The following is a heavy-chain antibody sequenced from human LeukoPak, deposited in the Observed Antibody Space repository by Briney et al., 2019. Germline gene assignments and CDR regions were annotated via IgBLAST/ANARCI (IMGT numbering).Heavy chain of an antibody. CDR1: GGSFSGYF. CDR2: IYYSGST. CDR3: ASAYYDILGGHFDY. V-gene: IGHV4-34*01. Sequence: SETLSLTCAVYGGSFSGYFWGWIRQPPGKGLEWIANIYYSGSTYYNPSLKSRVTMSVDTTKNQFSLKLSSVTAADTAVYYCASAYYDILGGHFDYWGQGNLVTVSS. D-gene: IGHD3-9*01. J-gene: IGHJ4*02.